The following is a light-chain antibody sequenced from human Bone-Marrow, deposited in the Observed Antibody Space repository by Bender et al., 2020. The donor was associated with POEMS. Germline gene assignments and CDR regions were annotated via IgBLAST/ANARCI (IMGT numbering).Light chain of an antibody. CDR1: SSKFGSYP. V-gene: IGLV1-44*01. CDR2: NNS. Sequence: QSVLTQPPSASGTPGQRATISCSGSSSKFGSYPVNWYQQLPGAAPKLVIFNNSQRPSGVPDRFSGSNSGTSASLAISGLLSDDEADFYCATWDDSLSSWVFGGGTKLTVL. CDR3: ATWDDSLSSWV. J-gene: IGLJ3*02.